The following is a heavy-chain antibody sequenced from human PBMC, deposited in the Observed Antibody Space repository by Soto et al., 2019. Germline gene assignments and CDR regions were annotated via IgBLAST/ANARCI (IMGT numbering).Heavy chain of an antibody. CDR3: ARVRRTMYTAAPDGMGV. V-gene: IGHV4-31*03. J-gene: IGHJ6*02. CDR2: IYYSGST. D-gene: IGHD5-18*01. CDR1: GGSISSGGYY. Sequence: QVQLQESGPGLVKPSQTLSLTCTVSGGSISSGGYYWSWIRQHPGKGLEWIGYIYYSGSTDYNPSRKSRVTKSVDTSKNQFSLKLSSVTAADTAVYYCARVRRTMYTAAPDGMGVWGQGTTVTVSS.